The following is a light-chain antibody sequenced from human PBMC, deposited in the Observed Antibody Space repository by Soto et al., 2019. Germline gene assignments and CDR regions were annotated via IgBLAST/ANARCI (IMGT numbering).Light chain of an antibody. CDR2: DAS. Sequence: DIQMTQSPSTLSASVGDRVTITCRASQSISGWLAWYQQEPGKAPKLLIYDASSLASGVPSRFSGSRSGTEFSLTISSLQPDYCAIYYCQHYDTCWETFGQGTKVEIK. CDR3: QHYDTCWET. V-gene: IGKV1-5*01. J-gene: IGKJ1*01. CDR1: QSISGW.